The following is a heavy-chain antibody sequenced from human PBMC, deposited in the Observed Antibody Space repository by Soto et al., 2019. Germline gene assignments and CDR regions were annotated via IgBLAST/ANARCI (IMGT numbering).Heavy chain of an antibody. V-gene: IGHV4-39*01. CDR3: ARLGLAAAVGWFDP. Sequence: QMQLQESGPGLVKPSETLSLTCTVSGSSIGSSSYYGGWIRQPPGKGLEWIGSIYYSGSTYDNPTLKSRVTISVDTSKNQFSLKLSSVTAADTAVYYCARLGLAAAVGWFDPWGQGTLVTVSS. CDR1: GSSIGSSSYY. CDR2: IYYSGST. D-gene: IGHD6-13*01. J-gene: IGHJ5*02.